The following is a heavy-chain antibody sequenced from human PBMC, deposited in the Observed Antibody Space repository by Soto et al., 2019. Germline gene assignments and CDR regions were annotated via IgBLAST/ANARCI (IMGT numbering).Heavy chain of an antibody. CDR2: IYYSGST. Sequence: SETLSLTCTVSGGSISSYYWSWIRQPPGKGLEWIGYIYYSGSTNYNPSLKSRVTISVDTSKNQFSLKLSSVTAADTAVYYCARGSRDGYNYYDAFDIWGQGTMVTGSS. CDR3: ARGSRDGYNYYDAFDI. CDR1: GGSISSYY. V-gene: IGHV4-59*01. J-gene: IGHJ3*02. D-gene: IGHD5-12*01.